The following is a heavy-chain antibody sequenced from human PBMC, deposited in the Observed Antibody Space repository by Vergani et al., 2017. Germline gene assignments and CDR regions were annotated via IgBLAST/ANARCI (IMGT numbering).Heavy chain of an antibody. J-gene: IGHJ5*02. Sequence: QVQLVQSGTEVKKPGASVKVSCKASGYTFTTYGISWVRQAPGQGLEWMGWISASNGNTNYAQKLLGRVTMTTDRSTSTAYMELRSLRSADTAVYYCARGRLKIEGVTSNWFDPWGQGTLVTVSS. D-gene: IGHD1-26*01. CDR1: GYTFTTYG. V-gene: IGHV1-18*01. CDR2: ISASNGNT. CDR3: ARGRLKIEGVTSNWFDP.